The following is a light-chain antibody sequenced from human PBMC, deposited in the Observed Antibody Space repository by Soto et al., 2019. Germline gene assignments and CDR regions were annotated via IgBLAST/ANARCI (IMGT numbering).Light chain of an antibody. V-gene: IGKV1-12*01. Sequence: IHVTLSPATLSASEGDRVSITCRASQSISSWLAWYQQKPGKAPKVLIYAASSLQSGVPSRFSGSGSGTDFTLTISSLQPEDFATYYCQQANSFPLTFGGGTKVDIK. CDR3: QQANSFPLT. CDR1: QSISSW. CDR2: AAS. J-gene: IGKJ4*01.